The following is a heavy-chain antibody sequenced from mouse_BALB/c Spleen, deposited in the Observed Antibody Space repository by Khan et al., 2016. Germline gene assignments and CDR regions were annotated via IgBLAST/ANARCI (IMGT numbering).Heavy chain of an antibody. Sequence: VQLKESGPGLVKPSQSLSLTCTVTGYSITSDYAWNWIRQFPGNKLEWVGYISYSGSTSYNPSLKSRISLTRDTSKNQFFLQLNSVTTEDTSTYYCARSIMANWGQGTTLTVSS. CDR2: ISYSGST. CDR3: ARSIMAN. V-gene: IGHV3-2*02. J-gene: IGHJ2*01. CDR1: GYSITSDYA.